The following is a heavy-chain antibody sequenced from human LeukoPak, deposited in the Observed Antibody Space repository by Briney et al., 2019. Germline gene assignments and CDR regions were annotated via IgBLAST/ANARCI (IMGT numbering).Heavy chain of an antibody. CDR3: ARRIFGVVIEDY. CDR1: GFTVSSNY. J-gene: IGHJ4*02. V-gene: IGHV3-53*01. Sequence: GGSLRLSCAASGFTVSSNYMSWVRQAPGKGLEWVSVIYSGGSTYYADPVKGRFTISRGNSKNTLYLQMNSLRAEDTAVYYCARRIFGVVIEDYWGQGTLVTVSS. D-gene: IGHD3-3*01. CDR2: IYSGGST.